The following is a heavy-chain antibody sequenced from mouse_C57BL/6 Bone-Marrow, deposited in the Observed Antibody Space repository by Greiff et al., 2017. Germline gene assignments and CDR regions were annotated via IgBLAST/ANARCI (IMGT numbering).Heavy chain of an antibody. CDR3: ARGIYGGY. V-gene: IGHV5-6*01. J-gene: IGHJ3*02. Sequence: EVQVVESGGDLVKPGGSLKLSCAASGFTFSSYGMSWVRQTPDKRLEWVATISSGGSYTYYPDNVKGRFTISRDNAKNNLYLQMSHLKSEDTAMYYCARGIYGGYWGQGTLVTVSA. CDR1: GFTFSSYG. CDR2: ISSGGSYT. D-gene: IGHD1-1*01.